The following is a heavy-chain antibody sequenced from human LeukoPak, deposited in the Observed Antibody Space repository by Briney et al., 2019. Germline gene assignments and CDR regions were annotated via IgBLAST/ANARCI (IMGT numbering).Heavy chain of an antibody. V-gene: IGHV3-48*01. CDR1: GFTFSSYS. CDR3: ARGDDYGDWYFDY. Sequence: GGSLRLSCAASGFTFSSYSMNWVRQAPGKGLEWVSYISSSSSTIYYADSVKGRFTISRGNAKNSLYLQMNSLRAEDTAVYYCARGDDYGDWYFDYWGQGTLVTVSS. J-gene: IGHJ4*02. D-gene: IGHD4-17*01. CDR2: ISSSSSTI.